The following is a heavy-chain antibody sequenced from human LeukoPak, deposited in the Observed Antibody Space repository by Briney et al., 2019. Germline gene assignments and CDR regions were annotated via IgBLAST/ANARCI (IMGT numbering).Heavy chain of an antibody. CDR1: GFIFSDYY. CDR2: ISSSGSTI. V-gene: IGHV3-11*01. CDR3: AKDNTMIVVVYAFDI. D-gene: IGHD3-22*01. Sequence: GGSLRLSCAASGFIFSDYYIGWIRQAPGKGLEWVSYISSSGSTIYYADSVKGRFTISRDNSKNTLYLQMNSLRAEDTAVYYCAKDNTMIVVVYAFDIWGQGTMVTVSS. J-gene: IGHJ3*02.